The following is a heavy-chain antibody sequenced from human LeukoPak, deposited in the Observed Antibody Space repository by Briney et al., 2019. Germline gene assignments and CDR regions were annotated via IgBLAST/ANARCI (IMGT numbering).Heavy chain of an antibody. CDR1: GGSISSSSYY. D-gene: IGHD6-19*01. V-gene: IGHV4-39*01. Sequence: SETLSLTCTVSGGSISSSSYYWAWIRQPPGKGLEWIGSIYYSGSTYYNPSLKGRVTISVDTSKNQFSLKLSSVTAADTAVYYCSISSGWYEPFDYWGQGTLVTVSS. CDR2: IYYSGST. CDR3: SISSGWYEPFDY. J-gene: IGHJ4*02.